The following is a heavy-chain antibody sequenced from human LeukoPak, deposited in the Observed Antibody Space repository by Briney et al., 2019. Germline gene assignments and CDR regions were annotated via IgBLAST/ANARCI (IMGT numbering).Heavy chain of an antibody. J-gene: IGHJ5*02. CDR2: IQYDVSDK. V-gene: IGHV3-30*02. CDR1: GFTFRSYG. Sequence: GGSLRLSCAASGFTFRSYGIHWVRQAPGRGLEWVAFIQYDVSDKYYADSVKGRFTISRDNSENTLYLQMNSLRDEDTAVYYCAKDLRSWGQGTLVTVSS. CDR3: AKDLRS.